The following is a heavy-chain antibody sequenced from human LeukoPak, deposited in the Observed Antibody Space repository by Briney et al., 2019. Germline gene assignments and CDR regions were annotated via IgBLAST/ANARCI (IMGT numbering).Heavy chain of an antibody. CDR2: ISGSGGST. D-gene: IGHD2-21*02. CDR1: GFTFSSYA. J-gene: IGHJ4*02. CDR3: ARDPAYCGGDCYSLFPIDY. Sequence: PGGSLRLSCAASGFTFSSYAMSWVRQTPGKGLEWVSTISGSGGSTYYADSVKGRFTISRNNSKNTLYLQINSLRAEDTAVYYCARDPAYCGGDCYSLFPIDYWGQGTLVTVSS. V-gene: IGHV3-23*01.